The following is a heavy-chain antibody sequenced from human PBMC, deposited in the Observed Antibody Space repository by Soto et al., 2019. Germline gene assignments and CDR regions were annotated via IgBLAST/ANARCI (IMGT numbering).Heavy chain of an antibody. V-gene: IGHV3-23*01. CDR1: GFTFSNYA. J-gene: IGHJ4*02. Sequence: EVQLLESGGGLVQPGGSLRLSCAASGFTFSNYAMSWVRQAPGKGLEWVSAISSSGSNTYYADSVKGRFTISRDNSKNTLYLQMGSLRAEDTAVYYCASRAYYDSSGYYYYYFDYWGQGTLVTVSS. CDR3: ASRAYYDSSGYYYYYFDY. D-gene: IGHD3-22*01. CDR2: ISSSGSNT.